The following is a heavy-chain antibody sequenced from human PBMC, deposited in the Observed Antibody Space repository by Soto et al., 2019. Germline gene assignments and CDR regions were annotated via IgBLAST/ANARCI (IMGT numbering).Heavy chain of an antibody. V-gene: IGHV3-48*01. J-gene: IGHJ6*02. CDR2: ISSSSSTI. CDR3: ARDRGGGDPTEV. CDR1: GFTFSSYS. Sequence: GGSLRLSCAASGFTFSSYSMNWVRQAPGKGLEWVSYISSSSSTIYYADSVKGRFTISRDNAKNSLYLQMNSLRAEDTAVYYCARDRGGGDPTEVWGQGTTVTVSS. D-gene: IGHD2-21*02.